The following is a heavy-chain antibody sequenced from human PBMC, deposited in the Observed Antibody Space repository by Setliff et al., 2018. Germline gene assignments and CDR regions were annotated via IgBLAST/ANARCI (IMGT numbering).Heavy chain of an antibody. CDR2: INRDGSST. CDR1: GITFSSYG. D-gene: IGHD2-15*01. V-gene: IGHV3-74*01. Sequence: PGGSLRLSCAASGITFSSYGMHWGRQAPGKGLVWVSHINRDGSSTSYADSVKGRFTISRDNSKNKLYLQMNSLRAEDTAVYYCAKEAANYYYYMDVCGKGTTVTVSS. CDR3: AKEAANYYYYMDV. J-gene: IGHJ6*03.